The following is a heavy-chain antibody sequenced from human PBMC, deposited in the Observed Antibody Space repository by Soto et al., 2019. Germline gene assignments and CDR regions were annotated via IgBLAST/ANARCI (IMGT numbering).Heavy chain of an antibody. D-gene: IGHD3-22*01. CDR3: VTNGDYSDRSGPKSFQY. V-gene: IGHV4-31*03. Sequence: QVQLQESGPGLVKPSQTLSLTCTVSGGSISSGGYYWGWVRQPPGKGLEWLGYSYYSGSTYHNPTLKGRITISVDTSTNQFSLKLSSVTAADTAVYYCVTNGDYSDRSGPKSFQYWGQGTLVTVSS. CDR2: SYYSGST. CDR1: GGSISSGGYY. J-gene: IGHJ1*01.